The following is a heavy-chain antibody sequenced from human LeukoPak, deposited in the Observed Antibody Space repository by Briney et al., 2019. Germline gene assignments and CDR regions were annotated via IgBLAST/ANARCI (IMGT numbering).Heavy chain of an antibody. J-gene: IGHJ4*02. CDR1: GGSFSGYY. CDR2: INHSGST. Sequence: PSETLSLTCAVYGGSFSGYYWSWIRQPPGKGLEWIGEINHSGSTNYNASLKSRVTTSVDTSKNQFSLKLSSVTAADTAVYYCARHSTAGHSYGLFDYWGQGTLVTVYS. CDR3: ARHSTAGHSYGLFDY. D-gene: IGHD5-18*01. V-gene: IGHV4-34*01.